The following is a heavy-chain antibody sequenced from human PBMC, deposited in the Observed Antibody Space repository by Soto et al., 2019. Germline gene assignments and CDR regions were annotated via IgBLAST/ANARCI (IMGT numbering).Heavy chain of an antibody. CDR1: GGSFSGYY. CDR2: INHSGST. Sequence: SETLSLTCAVYGGSFSGYYWSWIRQPPGKGLEWIGEINHSGSTNYNPSLKSRVTISVDTSKNQFSLKLSSVTAADTAVYYCARGSNRSGTSGWYAFDIWGQGTTVTVSS. J-gene: IGHJ3*02. V-gene: IGHV4-34*01. CDR3: ARGSNRSGTSGWYAFDI. D-gene: IGHD6-19*01.